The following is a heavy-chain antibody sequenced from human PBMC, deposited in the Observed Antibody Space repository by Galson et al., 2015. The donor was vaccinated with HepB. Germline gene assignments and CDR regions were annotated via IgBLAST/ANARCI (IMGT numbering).Heavy chain of an antibody. CDR2: IIPILGIA. Sequence: SVKVSCKASGGTFSSYAISWVRQAPGQGLEWMGRIIPILGIANYAQKFQGRVTITADKSTSTAYMELSSLRSEDTAVYYCAVVVVAAMYVGDLVLPPGNLDYWGQGTLVTVSS. CDR3: AVVVVAAMYVGDLVLPPGNLDY. D-gene: IGHD2-15*01. CDR1: GGTFSSYA. J-gene: IGHJ4*02. V-gene: IGHV1-69*04.